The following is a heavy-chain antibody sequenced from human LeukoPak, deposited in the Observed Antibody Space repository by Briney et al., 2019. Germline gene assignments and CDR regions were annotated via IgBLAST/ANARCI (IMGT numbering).Heavy chain of an antibody. CDR2: ISSSGSTI. V-gene: IGHV3-11*04. J-gene: IGHJ3*02. CDR3: AQYCSSTSCHRGGDAFDI. Sequence: GGSLRLSCAASGFTFSDYYMSWIRQAPGKGLEWVSYISSSGSTIYYADSVKGRFTISRDNAKNSLYLQMNSLRAEDTAVYYCAQYCSSTSCHRGGDAFDIWGQGTMVTVSS. CDR1: GFTFSDYY. D-gene: IGHD2-2*01.